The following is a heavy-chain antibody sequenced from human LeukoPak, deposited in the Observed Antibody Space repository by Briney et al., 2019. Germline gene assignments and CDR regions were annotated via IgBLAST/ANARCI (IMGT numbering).Heavy chain of an antibody. D-gene: IGHD2-2*01. CDR1: GYTFTGYY. CDR2: INPNSGGT. V-gene: IGHV1-2*02. J-gene: IGHJ5*02. CDR3: ARAESVVPAAMGWFDP. Sequence: ASVKVSCKASGYTFTGYYMHWVRQAPGQGLEWMGWINPNSGGTNYAQEFQGRVTMTRDTSISTAYMELSRLRSDDTSVYYRARAESVVPAAMGWFDPWGQGTLVTVSS.